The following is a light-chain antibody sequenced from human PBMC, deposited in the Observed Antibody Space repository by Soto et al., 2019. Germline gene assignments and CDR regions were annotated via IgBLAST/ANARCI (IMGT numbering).Light chain of an antibody. J-gene: IGLJ3*02. Sequence: NVMLTQPHSVSESPGKTVTISCTRSSGSIASNYVQWYQQRPGSAPTTVIYDDNQRRSGVPDRFSGSIDSSSNSASLTISGLQTEDEADYYCQSYDSSSLWVFGGGTKVTVL. CDR1: SGSIASNY. V-gene: IGLV6-57*03. CDR3: QSYDSSSLWV. CDR2: DDN.